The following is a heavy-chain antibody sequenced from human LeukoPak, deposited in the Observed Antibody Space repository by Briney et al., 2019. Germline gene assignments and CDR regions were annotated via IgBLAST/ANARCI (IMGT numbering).Heavy chain of an antibody. J-gene: IGHJ4*02. Sequence: SETLSLTCAVYGGSFSGYYWSWIRQPPGKGLEWIGEINHSGSTNYNPSLKSRVTISVDTSKNQFSLKLSSVTAADTAVYYCARRLQSAFDYWGQGTLVTVSS. CDR1: GGSFSGYY. D-gene: IGHD5-24*01. CDR2: INHSGST. V-gene: IGHV4-34*01. CDR3: ARRLQSAFDY.